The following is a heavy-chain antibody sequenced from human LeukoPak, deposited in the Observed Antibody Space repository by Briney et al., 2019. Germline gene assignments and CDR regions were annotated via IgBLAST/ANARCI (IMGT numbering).Heavy chain of an antibody. CDR2: ISYDGSNK. CDR3: ARDDIDY. Sequence: GRSLRLSCAASGFTFSSYGMHWVRQAPGKGLEWVAVISYDGSNKYYADSVKGRFTISRDNSKNTLYLQMNSLRAEDTAVYYCARDDIDYWGQGTLVTVSS. V-gene: IGHV3-30*03. CDR1: GFTFSSYG. D-gene: IGHD3-22*01. J-gene: IGHJ4*02.